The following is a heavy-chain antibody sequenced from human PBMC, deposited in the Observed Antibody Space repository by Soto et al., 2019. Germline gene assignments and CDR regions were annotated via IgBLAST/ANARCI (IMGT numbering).Heavy chain of an antibody. J-gene: IGHJ3*02. CDR3: ARGRGSSWYEGAFDI. CDR1: GFTFSSYA. V-gene: IGHV3-30-3*01. CDR2: ISYDESNK. D-gene: IGHD6-13*01. Sequence: QVQLVESGGGVVQPGRSLRLSCAASGFTFSSYAMHWVRQAPGKGLEWVAFISYDESNKYYADSVKGRFTISRDNSKNTLYLQMNSLRAEDTAVYYCARGRGSSWYEGAFDIWGQGTMVTVSS.